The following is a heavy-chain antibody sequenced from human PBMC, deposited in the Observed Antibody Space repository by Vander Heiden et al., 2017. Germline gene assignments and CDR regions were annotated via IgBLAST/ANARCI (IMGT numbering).Heavy chain of an antibody. J-gene: IGHJ3*02. CDR1: GFTFSGYG. CDR2: IWYDGSNK. V-gene: IGHV3-33*01. D-gene: IGHD3-22*01. Sequence: QVQLVESGGGVVQPGRSLRLSCAASGFTFSGYGMHWVRQAPGKGLEWVAVIWYDGSNKYYADSVKGRFTISRDNSKNTLYLQMNSLRAEDTAVYYCARASNLVVVIDAFDIWGQGTMVTVSS. CDR3: ARASNLVVVIDAFDI.